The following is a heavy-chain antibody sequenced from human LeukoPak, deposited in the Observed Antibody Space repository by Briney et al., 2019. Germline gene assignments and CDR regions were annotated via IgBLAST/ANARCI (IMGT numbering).Heavy chain of an antibody. CDR3: ARVRDYYYMDV. J-gene: IGHJ6*03. CDR1: GFTFSDYY. V-gene: IGHV3-72*01. CDR2: TKNRANSYTT. Sequence: GGSLRLSRAASGFTFSDYYMDWVRQAPGKGLEWVGRTKNRANSYTTYYAASVKGRFTISRDDSKNSLYLQMSSLKTEDTAVYFCARVRDYYYMDVWGKATTVTVSS.